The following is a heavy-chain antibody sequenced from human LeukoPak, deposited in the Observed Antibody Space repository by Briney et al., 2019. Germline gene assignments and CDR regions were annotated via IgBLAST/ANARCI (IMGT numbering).Heavy chain of an antibody. Sequence: GGSLSLSCAASGFTVSSNYMNWVRQAPGKGLEWISVIDSGGSTDCADSVKGRFTISRDNSKNTLYLQMNSLRDEDTAVYYCARDPGPMIAFGGAIVSAFDIWGQGTMVTVSS. D-gene: IGHD3-16*02. V-gene: IGHV3-66*01. CDR1: GFTVSSNY. CDR2: IDSGGST. CDR3: ARDPGPMIAFGGAIVSAFDI. J-gene: IGHJ3*02.